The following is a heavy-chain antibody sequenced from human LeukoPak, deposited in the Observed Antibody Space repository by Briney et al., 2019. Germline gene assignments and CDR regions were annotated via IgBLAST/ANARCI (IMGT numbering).Heavy chain of an antibody. Sequence: ASVKVSCKASGYTFTSYAMNWVRQAPGQGLECMGWINTNTGNPTYAQGFTGRFVFSLDTSVSTAYLQISSLKAEDTAVYYCARNYGSGRKNWFDPWGQGTLVTVSS. D-gene: IGHD3-10*01. CDR3: ARNYGSGRKNWFDP. CDR1: GYTFTSYA. CDR2: INTNTGNP. J-gene: IGHJ5*02. V-gene: IGHV7-4-1*02.